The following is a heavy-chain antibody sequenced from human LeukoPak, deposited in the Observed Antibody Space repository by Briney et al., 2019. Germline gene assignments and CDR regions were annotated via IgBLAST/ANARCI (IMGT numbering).Heavy chain of an antibody. CDR3: ASGGRTYYYDSSAPDY. CDR1: GFTFSSYS. J-gene: IGHJ4*02. V-gene: IGHV3-21*01. Sequence: GGSLRLSCAASGFTFSSYSMNWVRQAPGKGLEWVSSISSSSSYIYYADSVKGRFTISRDNAKNSLYLQMNSLRAEDTAVYYCASGGRTYYYDSSAPDYWGQGTLVTVSS. CDR2: ISSSSSYI. D-gene: IGHD3-22*01.